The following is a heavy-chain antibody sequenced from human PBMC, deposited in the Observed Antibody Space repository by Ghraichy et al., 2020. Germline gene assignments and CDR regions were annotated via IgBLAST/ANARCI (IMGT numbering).Heavy chain of an antibody. J-gene: IGHJ6*03. V-gene: IGHV4-39*01. CDR2: IYYSGST. Sequence: SETLSLTCTVSGGSISSSSYYWGWIRQPPGKGLEWIGSIYYSGSTYYNLSLKSRVTISVDTSKNQFSLKLSSVTAADTAVYYCARTWASWYYMDVWGKGTTVTVSS. CDR1: GGSISSSSYY. D-gene: IGHD3-16*01. CDR3: ARTWASWYYMDV.